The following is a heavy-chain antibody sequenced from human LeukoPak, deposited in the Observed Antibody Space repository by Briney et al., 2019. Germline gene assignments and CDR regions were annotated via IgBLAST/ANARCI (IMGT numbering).Heavy chain of an antibody. J-gene: IGHJ6*03. CDR2: IYHSGST. V-gene: IGHV4-39*07. Sequence: SETLSLTCTVSGGSISSSSYYWGWIRQPPGKGLEWIGSIYHSGSTYYNPSLKSRVTMSVDTSKNQFSLKLSSVTAADTAVYYCARELMRDYGDYPPLYYYYMDVWGKGTTVTISS. D-gene: IGHD4-17*01. CDR3: ARELMRDYGDYPPLYYYYMDV. CDR1: GGSISSSSYY.